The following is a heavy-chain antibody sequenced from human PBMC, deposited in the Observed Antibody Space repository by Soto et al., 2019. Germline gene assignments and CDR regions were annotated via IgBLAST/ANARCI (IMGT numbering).Heavy chain of an antibody. CDR2: IGTAGDT. J-gene: IGHJ5*02. CDR3: ARAPKRGGFDP. CDR1: GFTFSSYD. V-gene: IGHV3-13*01. Sequence: GGSLRLSCAASGFTFSSYDMHWVRQATGKGLEWVSAIGTAGDTYYPGSVKGRFTISRENAKNSLYLQMNSLRAEDTAVYYCARAPKRGGFDPWGQGTLLTVSS.